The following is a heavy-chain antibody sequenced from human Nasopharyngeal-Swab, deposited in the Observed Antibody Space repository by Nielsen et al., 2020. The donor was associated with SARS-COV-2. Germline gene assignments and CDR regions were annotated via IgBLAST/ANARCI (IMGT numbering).Heavy chain of an antibody. V-gene: IGHV3-30*18. Sequence: VRQAPGKGLEWVAVISYDGSNKYYAGSVKGRFTISRDNSKNTLYLQMNSLRAEDTAVYYCAKDRRSWPKGSDYWGQGTLVTVSS. CDR2: ISYDGSNK. J-gene: IGHJ4*02. D-gene: IGHD1-26*01. CDR3: AKDRRSWPKGSDY.